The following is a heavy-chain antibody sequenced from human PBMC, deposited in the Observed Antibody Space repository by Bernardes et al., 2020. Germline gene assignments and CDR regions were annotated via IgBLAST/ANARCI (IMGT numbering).Heavy chain of an antibody. Sequence: SETLSLTCAVYGGSFSGYYWSWIRQPPGKGLEWIGEINHSGSTNYNPSLKSRVTISVDTSKNQFSLKLSSVTAADTAVYYCARWTIPYWGQGTLVTVSS. J-gene: IGHJ4*02. CDR2: INHSGST. CDR3: ARWTIPY. V-gene: IGHV4-34*01. CDR1: GGSFSGYY.